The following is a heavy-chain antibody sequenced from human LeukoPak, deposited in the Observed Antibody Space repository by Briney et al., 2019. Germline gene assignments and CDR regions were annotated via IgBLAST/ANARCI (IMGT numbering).Heavy chain of an antibody. D-gene: IGHD3-10*01. CDR2: ISWNSGSI. Sequence: GGSLRLSCAASGFTFDDYAMHWVRQAPGKGLEWVSGISWNSGSIGYADSVKGRFTISRDNAKNSLYLQMNSLRAEDTALYYCAKAEYYYGSGPGVYCFDYWGQGTLVTVSS. J-gene: IGHJ4*02. CDR1: GFTFDDYA. V-gene: IGHV3-9*01. CDR3: AKAEYYYGSGPGVYCFDY.